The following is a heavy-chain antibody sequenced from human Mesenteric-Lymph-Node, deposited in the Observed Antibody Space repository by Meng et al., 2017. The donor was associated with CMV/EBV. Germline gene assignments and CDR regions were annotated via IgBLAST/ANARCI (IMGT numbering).Heavy chain of an antibody. CDR2: VYPDDSDT. Sequence: GESLKISCQGSGYSFTSYWIGWVRQLPGKGLEWMALVYPDDSDTRYSPSFQGQVIISADKSITTAYLQWSSLKPSDTAMYYCARGGGATSFDYWGQGTLVTVSS. J-gene: IGHJ4*02. CDR1: GYSFTSYW. V-gene: IGHV5-51*01. CDR3: ARGGGATSFDY. D-gene: IGHD2-21*01.